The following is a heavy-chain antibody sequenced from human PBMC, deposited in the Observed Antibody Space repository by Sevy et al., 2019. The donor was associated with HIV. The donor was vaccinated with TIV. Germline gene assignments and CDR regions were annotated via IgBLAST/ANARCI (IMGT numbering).Heavy chain of an antibody. CDR2: ISSTSSYI. CDR3: ARDLATNHNGYYSHGMDI. Sequence: GGSLRLSCAASGFTFSSYSMNWVRQAPGKGLEWVSSISSTSSYIYYADSVKGRFTISRDNAKNSLYLQLNSLRAEDTAVYYCARDLATNHNGYYSHGMDIWGQGTTVTVSS. V-gene: IGHV3-21*01. J-gene: IGHJ6*01. D-gene: IGHD5-12*01. CDR1: GFTFSSYS.